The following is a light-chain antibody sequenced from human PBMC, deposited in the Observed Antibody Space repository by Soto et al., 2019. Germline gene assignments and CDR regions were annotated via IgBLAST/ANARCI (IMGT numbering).Light chain of an antibody. V-gene: IGLV2-14*01. Sequence: QSVLTQPASVSGSPGQSITISCTGTSSDVGGYNYVSWYQQYPGKAPQLMIFYVNDRPSGVSYRFSGSKSGNTASLTISGLQAEYEAHYYCSSYSTTSFFVFGTGTKVTV. CDR3: SSYSTTSFFV. CDR2: YVN. J-gene: IGLJ1*01. CDR1: SSDVGGYNY.